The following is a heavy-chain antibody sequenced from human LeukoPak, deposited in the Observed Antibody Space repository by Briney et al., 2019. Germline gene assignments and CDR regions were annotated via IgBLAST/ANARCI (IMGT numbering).Heavy chain of an antibody. CDR1: GGSFSGYY. V-gene: IGHV4-34*01. CDR2: INHSGST. D-gene: IGHD3-10*01. Sequence: SETLSLTCGVYGGSFSGYYWNWIRQPPGKGLECIGEINHSGSTNYNPFLKSRVTISVDTSKNQLSLKLNSVTAADTAVYYCARDITMIRGPITRLTNWFDPWGQGTLVTVSS. J-gene: IGHJ5*02. CDR3: ARDITMIRGPITRLTNWFDP.